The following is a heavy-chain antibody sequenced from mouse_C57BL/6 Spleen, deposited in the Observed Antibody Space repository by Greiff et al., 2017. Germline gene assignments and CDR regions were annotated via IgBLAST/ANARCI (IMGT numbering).Heavy chain of an antibody. D-gene: IGHD2-4*01. V-gene: IGHV5-17*01. CDR1: GFTFSDYG. CDR3: ARPYYDYGAMDY. J-gene: IGHJ4*01. CDR2: ISSGSSTI. Sequence: DVQLVESGGGLVKPGGSLKLSCAASGFTFSDYGMHWVRQAPEKGLEWVAYISSGSSTIYYADTVKGRFTISRDNAKNTLFLQMTSLRSEDTAMYYCARPYYDYGAMDYWGQGTSVTVSS.